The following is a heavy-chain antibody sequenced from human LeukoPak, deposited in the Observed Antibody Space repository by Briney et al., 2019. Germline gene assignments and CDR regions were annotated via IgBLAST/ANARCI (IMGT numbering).Heavy chain of an antibody. CDR1: GYSISSGYY. CDR3: ARHYDFWSGYSDY. J-gene: IGHJ4*02. V-gene: IGHV4-38-2*01. D-gene: IGHD3-3*01. Sequence: PSETLSLTCVVSGYSISSGYYWGWIRQLPGEGLEWIGSIYHSGSTYYNPSLKSRVTISVDTSKNQFSLKLTSVTAADTAVYYCARHYDFWSGYSDYWGQGTLVTVSS. CDR2: IYHSGST.